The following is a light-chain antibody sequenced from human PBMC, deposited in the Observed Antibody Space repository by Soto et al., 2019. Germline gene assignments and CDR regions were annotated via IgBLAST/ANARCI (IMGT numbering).Light chain of an antibody. CDR1: SSNIGTNT. CDR3: AAWDDSLTGYV. J-gene: IGLJ1*01. V-gene: IGLV1-44*01. Sequence: QSVLTQPPSASATPGRRVTISCSGSSSNIGTNTVNWYQQLPGTAPKLLIYSGNQRPSGVPDRFSASKSGTSASLAISGLQSGDEADYYCAAWDDSLTGYVFGPGTKVTVL. CDR2: SGN.